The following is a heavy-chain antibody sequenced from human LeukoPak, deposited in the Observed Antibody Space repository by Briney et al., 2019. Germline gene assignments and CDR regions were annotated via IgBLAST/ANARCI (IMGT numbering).Heavy chain of an antibody. CDR2: ISSSSDYI. CDR1: GFTFSSYS. J-gene: IGHJ6*02. Sequence: GGSLRLSCAASGFTFSSYSMNRVRQAPGKELEWVSSISSSSDYIYYADSVKGRFTISRDNAKNSLYLQMNSLRAEDTAVYYCAGVVAATSDLDYYGLDVWGQGTTVPVSS. V-gene: IGHV3-21*01. CDR3: AGVVAATSDLDYYGLDV. D-gene: IGHD2-15*01.